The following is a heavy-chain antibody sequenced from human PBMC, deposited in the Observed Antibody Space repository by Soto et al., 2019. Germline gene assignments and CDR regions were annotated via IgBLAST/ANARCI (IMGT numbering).Heavy chain of an antibody. CDR2: ISAYNGNT. CDR1: GYTFTSYG. Sequence: ASLKLSCRASGYTFTSYGISWVRQAPGQGLEWMGWISAYNGNTNYAQKLQGRVTMTTDTSTSTAYMELRSLRSDDTAVYYCARDPRLRLLEWLSYGMDVWGQGTTVNVSS. J-gene: IGHJ6*02. V-gene: IGHV1-18*04. CDR3: ARDPRLRLLEWLSYGMDV. D-gene: IGHD3-3*01.